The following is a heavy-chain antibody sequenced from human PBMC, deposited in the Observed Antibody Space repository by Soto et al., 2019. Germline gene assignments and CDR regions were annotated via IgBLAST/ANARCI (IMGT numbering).Heavy chain of an antibody. V-gene: IGHV3-23*01. D-gene: IGHD6-19*01. CDR1: GFTFSNSA. Sequence: GWSLRLSCAASGFTFSNSAMSWVRQAPGKGLEWVSAITGNGGSTYYAASVKGRFTISRDNSRNTVYLQMNSLRADDTAVYLCAKLRANSHIAVDFDYWGQGPLVTVSA. J-gene: IGHJ4*02. CDR2: ITGNGGST. CDR3: AKLRANSHIAVDFDY.